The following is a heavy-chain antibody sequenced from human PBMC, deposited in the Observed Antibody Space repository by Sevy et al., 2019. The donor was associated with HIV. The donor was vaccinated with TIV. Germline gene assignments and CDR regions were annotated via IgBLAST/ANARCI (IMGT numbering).Heavy chain of an antibody. CDR3: AREGDRGLYYHRSGYYRY. CDR2: TYYRSKWSN. J-gene: IGHJ4*02. CDR1: GDSVSSNSAA. D-gene: IGHD3-3*01. V-gene: IGHV6-1*01. Sequence: QSQTISLTCAISGDSVSSNSAAWNWIRQSPSRGLEWLGRTYYRSKWSNDYAVSVKSRITINPDTSKNRFSLPLNSVTPEDTAVYYCAREGDRGLYYHRSGYYRYWGQGTLVTVSS.